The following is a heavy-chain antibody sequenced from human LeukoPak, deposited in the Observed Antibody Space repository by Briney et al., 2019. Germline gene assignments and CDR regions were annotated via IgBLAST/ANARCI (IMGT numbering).Heavy chain of an antibody. CDR2: IRSKAYGGTT. D-gene: IGHD2-2*01. CDR3: TSLAFYKLWGYYYYYMDV. Sequence: PGGSLRLSCTASGFTFGDYAMSWVRQAPGKGLEWVGFIRSKAYGGTTEYAASVKGRFTISRDDSKSIAYLQMNSLKTEDTAVYYCTSLAFYKLWGYYYYYMDVWGKGTTVTISS. J-gene: IGHJ6*03. V-gene: IGHV3-49*04. CDR1: GFTFGDYA.